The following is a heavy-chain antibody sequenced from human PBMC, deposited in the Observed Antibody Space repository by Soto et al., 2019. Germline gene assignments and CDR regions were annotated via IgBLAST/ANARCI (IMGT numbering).Heavy chain of an antibody. D-gene: IGHD5-18*01. Sequence: GGSLRLSCETSGFTFSNYGMHWVRQAPGKGLEWVTYIGIGNSTKYYADSVKGRFTISRDNAKNSLYLQMNSLRAEDTAVYYCARVDTAMLFYWYFDLWGRGTLVTVS. J-gene: IGHJ2*01. CDR1: GFTFSNYG. CDR3: ARVDTAMLFYWYFDL. V-gene: IGHV3-48*01. CDR2: IGIGNSTK.